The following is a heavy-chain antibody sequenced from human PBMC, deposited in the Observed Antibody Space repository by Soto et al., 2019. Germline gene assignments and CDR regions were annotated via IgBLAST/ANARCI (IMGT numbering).Heavy chain of an antibody. V-gene: IGHV3-33*01. CDR1: GFTFSSYG. CDR3: ARAHYDFWSGYPHHYYYYGMDV. Sequence: GGSLRLSCAASGFTFSSYGMHWVRQAQGKGLEWVAVIWYDGSNKYYADSVKGRFTISRDNSKNTLYLQMNSLRAEDTAVYYCARAHYDFWSGYPHHYYYYGMDVWGQGTTVTVSS. J-gene: IGHJ6*02. CDR2: IWYDGSNK. D-gene: IGHD3-3*01.